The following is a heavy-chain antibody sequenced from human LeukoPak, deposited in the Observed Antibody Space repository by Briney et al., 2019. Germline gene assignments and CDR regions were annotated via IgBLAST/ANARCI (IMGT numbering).Heavy chain of an antibody. CDR1: GFTFSSYG. V-gene: IGHV3-23*01. D-gene: IGHD2-2*01. CDR3: AKYCSAPSCSGNSYYGMDA. CDR2: VSDSGDGGGT. Sequence: PGGSLRLSCAASGFTFSSYGMSWVRQAPGKGLEWVSAVSDSGDGGGTYYADSVKGRFTISRDNSKNALNLQSNSLRAEGTAVYYWAKYCSAPSCSGNSYYGMDAWGPGTTVTVSS. J-gene: IGHJ6*02.